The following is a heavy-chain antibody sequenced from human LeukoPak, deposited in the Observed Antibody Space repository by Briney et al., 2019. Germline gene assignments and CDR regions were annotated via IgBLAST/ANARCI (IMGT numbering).Heavy chain of an antibody. CDR3: ARDYCSSTSCYFDY. D-gene: IGHD2-2*01. Sequence: VASVKVSCKASGYSFTTYGISWVRQAPGQGLEWMGWISAYNANTNYALKLQGRVTMTTDTSTSTAYMELRSLRSDDTAVYYCARDYCSSTSCYFDYWGQGTLVTVS. CDR1: GYSFTTYG. CDR2: ISAYNANT. J-gene: IGHJ4*02. V-gene: IGHV1-18*01.